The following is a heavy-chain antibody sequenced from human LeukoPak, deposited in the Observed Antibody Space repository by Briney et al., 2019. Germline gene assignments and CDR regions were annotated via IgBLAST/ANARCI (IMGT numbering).Heavy chain of an antibody. J-gene: IGHJ6*02. CDR3: AATLTVTTGSTYYGMDV. CDR1: GFTFATSA. Sequence: SVKVSCKASGFTFATSAVQWVRQARGQRLEWIGWIVVGSGNTNYAQKFQERVTITSDMSTSTAYMDLSSLRSEDTAVYYCAATLTVTTGSTYYGMDVWGQGTTVTVSS. CDR2: IVVGSGNT. V-gene: IGHV1-58*01. D-gene: IGHD4-17*01.